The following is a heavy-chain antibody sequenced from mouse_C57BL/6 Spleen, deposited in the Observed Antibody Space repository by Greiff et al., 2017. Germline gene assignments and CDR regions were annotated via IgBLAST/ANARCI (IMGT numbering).Heavy chain of an antibody. CDR1: GFSFSDYG. CDR2: ISSGSSTI. V-gene: IGHV5-17*01. CDR3: SRYYYGSSIGYFDV. Sequence: EVMLVESGGGLVKPGGSLKLSCAASGFSFSDYGMHWVRQAPEKGLEWVAYISSGSSTIYYADTVKGRFTISRDNDKKTLFLQMTSLRSEDTAMYYCSRYYYGSSIGYFDVWGKGTTVTVSS. J-gene: IGHJ1*03. D-gene: IGHD1-1*01.